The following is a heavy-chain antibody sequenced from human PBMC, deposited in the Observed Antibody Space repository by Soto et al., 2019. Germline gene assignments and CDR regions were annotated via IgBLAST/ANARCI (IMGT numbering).Heavy chain of an antibody. CDR2: IYYSGST. D-gene: IGHD2-15*01. Sequence: QVQLQESGPGLVKPSQTLSLTCTVSGGSISSGDYYWSWIRQPPGKGLEWIGYIYYSGSTYYNPSLKSRVTISVDTSMNQFSLKLSSVTAADTAVYYCARDLSRYCSGGSCYDSHGMDVWGQGTTVTVSS. CDR1: GGSISSGDYY. CDR3: ARDLSRYCSGGSCYDSHGMDV. V-gene: IGHV4-30-4*01. J-gene: IGHJ6*02.